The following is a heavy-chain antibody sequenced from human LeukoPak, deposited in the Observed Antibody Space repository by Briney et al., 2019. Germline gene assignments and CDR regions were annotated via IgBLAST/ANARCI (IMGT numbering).Heavy chain of an antibody. Sequence: ASVKVSCKASGYTFTSYYMHWVRQAPGQGLEWMGIINPSGGSTSYAQKFQGRVTMTRDTSTSTVYMELSSLRSEDTAVHYCARVNYYYDSSGYYHNYFDYWGQGTLVTVSS. CDR3: ARVNYYYDSSGYYHNYFDY. CDR2: INPSGGST. CDR1: GYTFTSYY. V-gene: IGHV1-46*01. D-gene: IGHD3-22*01. J-gene: IGHJ4*02.